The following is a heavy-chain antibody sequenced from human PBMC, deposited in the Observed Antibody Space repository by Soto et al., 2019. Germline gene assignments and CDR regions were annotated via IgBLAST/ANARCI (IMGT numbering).Heavy chain of an antibody. V-gene: IGHV3-9*01. CDR2: ISWNSGSI. J-gene: IGHJ4*02. D-gene: IGHD2-8*01. CDR3: AKVATMVYSRGGECYY. Sequence: EVQLLESGGGLVQPGGSLRLSCAASGFTFDDYAMHWVRQAPGKGLGGVSGISWNSGSIGYADSVKGRFTISRDNAKNSMYLRMNSLRAEYTALYYCAKVATMVYSRGGECYYWGQGTMVTVSS. CDR1: GFTFDDYA.